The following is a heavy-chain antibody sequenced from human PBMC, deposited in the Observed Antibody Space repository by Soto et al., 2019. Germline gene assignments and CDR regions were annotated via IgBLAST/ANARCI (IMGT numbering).Heavy chain of an antibody. CDR1: GGTFSSYA. Sequence: QVQLVQSGAEVKKPWSSVKVSCKASGGTFSSYAISWVRQAPGQGLEWMGGIIPIFGTANYAQKFQGRVTITADESTSTADMELSSLRSEDTDVYYCATLSRTTRGARRTFDIWGQGTMVTVSS. V-gene: IGHV1-69*12. CDR3: ATLSRTTRGARRTFDI. CDR2: IIPIFGTA. J-gene: IGHJ3*02. D-gene: IGHD4-17*01.